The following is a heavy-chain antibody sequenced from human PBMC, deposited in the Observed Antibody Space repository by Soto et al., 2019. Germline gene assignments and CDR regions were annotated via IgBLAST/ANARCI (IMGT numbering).Heavy chain of an antibody. CDR2: ISYDGSNK. CDR3: AKERRASVIVVVPAAIPGMDV. J-gene: IGHJ6*02. D-gene: IGHD2-2*02. Sequence: PGGSLRLSCAASGFTFSSYGMHWVRQAPGKGLEWVAVISYDGSNKYYADSVKGRFTISRDNSKNTLYLQMNSLRAEDTAVYYCAKERRASVIVVVPAAIPGMDVWGQGTTVTVSS. CDR1: GFTFSSYG. V-gene: IGHV3-30*18.